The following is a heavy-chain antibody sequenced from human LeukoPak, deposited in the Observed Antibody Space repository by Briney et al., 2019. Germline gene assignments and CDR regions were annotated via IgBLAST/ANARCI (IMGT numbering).Heavy chain of an antibody. CDR3: AKTMIVVVTPLDAFDI. D-gene: IGHD3-22*01. J-gene: IGHJ3*02. V-gene: IGHV3-48*03. CDR2: ISSSGITI. Sequence: GGSLRLSCAASGFLFSSFEVNWVRQAPGEGLEWVSYISSSGITIYYADSVKGRFTISRDNSKNTLYLQMNSLRAEDAAVYYCAKTMIVVVTPLDAFDIWGQGTMVTVSS. CDR1: GFLFSSFE.